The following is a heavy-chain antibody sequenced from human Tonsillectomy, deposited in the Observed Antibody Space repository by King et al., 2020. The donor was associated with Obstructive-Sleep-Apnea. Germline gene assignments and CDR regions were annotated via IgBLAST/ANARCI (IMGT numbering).Heavy chain of an antibody. CDR1: GVTFDDYD. V-gene: IGHV3-9*01. D-gene: IGHD3-22*01. CDR3: AKDIKYYYESSGYPRAFDI. CDR2: ISCNSGSI. J-gene: IGHJ3*02. Sequence: VQLVESGGGLVQPGRSLRLSCAASGVTFDDYDMHWVRQAPGKGLEWVSRISCNSGSIGAAACVEGRLTISRDNATYSLYLQMNSLCAEDTAVYYCAKDIKYYYESSGYPRAFDIWGQGTMVTVSS.